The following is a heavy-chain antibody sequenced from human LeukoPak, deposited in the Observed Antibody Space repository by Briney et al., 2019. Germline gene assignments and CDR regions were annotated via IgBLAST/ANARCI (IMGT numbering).Heavy chain of an antibody. CDR2: INPNSGGT. V-gene: IGHV1-2*04. J-gene: IGHJ5*02. CDR1: GYTFTGCY. D-gene: IGHD6-13*01. Sequence: ASVKVSCKASGYTFTGCYMHWVRQAPGQGLEWMGWINPNSGGTNYAQKFQGWVTMTRDTSISTAYMELSRLRSDDTAVYYCARDRVAAAGQGGNWFDPWGQGTLVTVSS. CDR3: ARDRVAAAGQGGNWFDP.